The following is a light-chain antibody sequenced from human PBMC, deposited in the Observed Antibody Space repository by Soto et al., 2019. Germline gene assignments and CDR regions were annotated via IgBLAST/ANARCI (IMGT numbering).Light chain of an antibody. Sequence: EIVMTQSPASLSASPGDGATLSCRASQTIASNLAWYQQKPGQGPRLLIHGASTRAAGVPARFSGSGSGTDFTLTISSLQSEDFAVYYCQQYNNWPPQYTFGQGTKLQIK. CDR2: GAS. J-gene: IGKJ2*01. V-gene: IGKV3-15*01. CDR1: QTIASN. CDR3: QQYNNWPPQYT.